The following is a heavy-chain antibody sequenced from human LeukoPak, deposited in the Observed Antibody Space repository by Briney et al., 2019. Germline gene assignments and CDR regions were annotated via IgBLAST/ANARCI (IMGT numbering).Heavy chain of an antibody. CDR3: VRANIAVAGSLDY. Sequence: ASVKVSCKASGYTFTDYYMHWVRQAPGQGLEWMGWINPNGGGANYAQRFQGRVTMTRDTSTSTAYMELSRLRSDDTAVYYCVRANIAVAGSLDYWGQGTLVTVSS. CDR1: GYTFTDYY. D-gene: IGHD6-19*01. J-gene: IGHJ4*02. V-gene: IGHV1-2*02. CDR2: INPNGGGA.